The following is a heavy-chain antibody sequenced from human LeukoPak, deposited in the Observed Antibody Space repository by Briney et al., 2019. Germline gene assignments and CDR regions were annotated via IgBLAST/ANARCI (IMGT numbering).Heavy chain of an antibody. CDR1: GDSVSSNSVA. Sequence: SQTLSLTCAISGDSVSSNSVAWNWIRQSPSRGLEWLGSTYYRSKWYNDYALSVKSRITINPDTSKNQFSLQLNSVTPEDAAVYYYARDRGSLRYYFDYWGQGTLVTVSS. CDR3: ARDRGSLRYYFDY. V-gene: IGHV6-1*01. J-gene: IGHJ4*02. CDR2: TYYRSKWYN. D-gene: IGHD1-26*01.